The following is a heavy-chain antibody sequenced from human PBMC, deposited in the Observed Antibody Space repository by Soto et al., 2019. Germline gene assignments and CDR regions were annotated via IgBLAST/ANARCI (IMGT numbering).Heavy chain of an antibody. CDR2: IKQDGSEK. CDR3: VVTTSTFGI. V-gene: IGHV3-7*05. J-gene: IGHJ3*02. CDR1: GFTFSNYW. D-gene: IGHD2-21*02. Sequence: EVQLVESGGGLVQPGGSLRLSCEGSGFTFSNYWMNWVRQDPGKGLEWVANIKQDGSEKNYVDSVKGRFTISRDNAKNSLYLKMNSLRVEDTAVYDCVVTTSTFGIWGQGAMVTVSS.